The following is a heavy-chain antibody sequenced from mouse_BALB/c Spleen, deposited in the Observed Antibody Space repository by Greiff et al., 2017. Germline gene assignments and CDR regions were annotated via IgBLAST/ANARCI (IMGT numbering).Heavy chain of an antibody. CDR1: GFTFSSYG. J-gene: IGHJ4*01. D-gene: IGHD2-1*01. Sequence: DVKLVESGGGLVQPGGSLKLSCAASGFTFSSYGMSWVRQTPDKRLELVATINSNGGSTYYPDSVKGRFTISRDNAKNTLYLQMSSLKSEDTAMYYCARDGNYLYYAMDYWGQGTSVTVSS. V-gene: IGHV5-6-3*01. CDR3: ARDGNYLYYAMDY. CDR2: INSNGGST.